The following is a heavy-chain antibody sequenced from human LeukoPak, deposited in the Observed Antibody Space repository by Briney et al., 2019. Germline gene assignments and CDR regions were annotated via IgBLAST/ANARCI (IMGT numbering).Heavy chain of an antibody. CDR3: TKSRGLGLPAAIGDAFDK. Sequence: GGALRLSCAGSGFTFSSYAMSWVRQAPGKGLEWVSAISGSGGSTYNADSVRGRFTISRDNAKNSLLLHMNSLTVEDTALSYCTKSRGLGLPAAIGDAFDKWGQGTMVTVSS. CDR1: GFTFSSYA. V-gene: IGHV3-23*01. CDR2: ISGSGGST. D-gene: IGHD2-2*02. J-gene: IGHJ3*02.